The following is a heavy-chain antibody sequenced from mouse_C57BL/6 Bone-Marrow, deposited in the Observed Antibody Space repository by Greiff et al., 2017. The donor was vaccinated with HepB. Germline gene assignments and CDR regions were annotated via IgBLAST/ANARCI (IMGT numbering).Heavy chain of an antibody. CDR3: ARNPYYRGAMDY. D-gene: IGHD2-14*01. CDR2: IDPSDSYT. J-gene: IGHJ4*01. Sequence: VQLQQPGAELVMPGASVKLSCKASGYTFTSYWMHWVKQRPGQGLEWIGEIDPSDSYTNYNQKFKGKSTLTVDKSSSTAYMQLSSLTSEDSAVYYCARNPYYRGAMDYWGQGTSVTVS. CDR1: GYTFTSYW. V-gene: IGHV1-69*01.